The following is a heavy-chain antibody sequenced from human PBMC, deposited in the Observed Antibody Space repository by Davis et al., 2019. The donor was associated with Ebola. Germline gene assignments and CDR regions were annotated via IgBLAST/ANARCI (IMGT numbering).Heavy chain of an antibody. D-gene: IGHD4-17*01. CDR1: GFTFSSYA. J-gene: IGHJ3*02. CDR3: ARGAYGDYIVKAFDI. V-gene: IGHV3-23*01. CDR2: LSGSGRST. Sequence: PGGSLRLSCAASGFTFSSYAMSWVRQAPGKGLEWVSALSGSGRSTYYADSVKGRFTISRDNSKNTLYLQMNSLRAEDTAIYYCARGAYGDYIVKAFDIWGQGTKVTVSS.